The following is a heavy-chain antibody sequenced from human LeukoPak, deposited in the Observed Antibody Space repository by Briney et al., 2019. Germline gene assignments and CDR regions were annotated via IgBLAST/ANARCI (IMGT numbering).Heavy chain of an antibody. J-gene: IGHJ6*02. CDR2: ICSSGSA. Sequence: PSETLSLTCTVSGGSLSSGVYCWSWIGQRPGEALPWIGYICSSGSAYYNASLKSRVSMSTDTSNNQFSLKLNSVTAADTAVYYCARDGGGSLHGMDVWGQGTTVTVSS. D-gene: IGHD2-15*01. V-gene: IGHV4-31*03. CDR3: ARDGGGSLHGMDV. CDR1: GGSLSSGVYC.